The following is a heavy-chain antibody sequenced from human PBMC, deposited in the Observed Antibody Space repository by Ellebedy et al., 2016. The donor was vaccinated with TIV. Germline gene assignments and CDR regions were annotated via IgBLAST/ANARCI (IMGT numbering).Heavy chain of an antibody. CDR3: ARFFVGLWDDYRPTDY. CDR1: GFTFSSYG. CDR2: ISSSSSTL. D-gene: IGHD5-12*01. V-gene: IGHV3-48*04. J-gene: IGHJ4*02. Sequence: GGSLRLSCAASGFTFSSYGMNWVRQAPGKGLEWVSYISSSSSTLYYADSVKGRFTISRDNAKNSLYLQMNSLRAEDTAVYYCARFFVGLWDDYRPTDYWGQGTLVTVSS.